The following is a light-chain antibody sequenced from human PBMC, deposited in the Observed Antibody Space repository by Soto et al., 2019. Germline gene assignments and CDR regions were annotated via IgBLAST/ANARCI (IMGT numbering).Light chain of an antibody. CDR3: QQYNNWPPWT. Sequence: EIVMTQSPATLSVSPGERATLSCSASQSVSSKLAWYQQKPGQAPMLLIYGASTRATGIPARFSGSGSGTEFTLTISSLQSEDFAVYYCQQYNNWPPWTFGQGTKVDI. V-gene: IGKV3-15*01. J-gene: IGKJ1*01. CDR2: GAS. CDR1: QSVSSK.